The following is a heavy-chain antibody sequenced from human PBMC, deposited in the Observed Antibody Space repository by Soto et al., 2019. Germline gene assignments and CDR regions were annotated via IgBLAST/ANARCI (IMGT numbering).Heavy chain of an antibody. V-gene: IGHV4-31*03. D-gene: IGHD3-16*01. CDR2: IYYSGIT. J-gene: IGHJ4*02. CDR3: ARSGGYFFDT. Sequence: QVQLHESGPGLVKPSQTLSLTCTVSGGSISSGGYYWSWIRQHPGKGLEWIGYIYYSGITYYKSSLKSRLTISVDTSKNHFSLKLSSVTAADTAVYYCARSGGYFFDTWGQGILVTVSS. CDR1: GGSISSGGYY.